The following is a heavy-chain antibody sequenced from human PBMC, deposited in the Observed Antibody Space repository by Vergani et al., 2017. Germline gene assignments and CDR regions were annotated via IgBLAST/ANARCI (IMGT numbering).Heavy chain of an antibody. V-gene: IGHV5-51*01. J-gene: IGHJ6*02. CDR2: NYPGDSDT. CDR1: GYSFTSYW. D-gene: IGHD6-19*01. Sequence: EVQLVQSGAEVKKPGESLKISCKASGYSFTSYWIGWVRQMPGKGLEWRWINYPGDSDTRYSPSLQGQVTISADKYISTAYLQWSSLKASDTVMYYCARHSHSVRYSSGWYNYYYDVIDVWGQGTTVTVSS. CDR3: ARHSHSVRYSSGWYNYYYDVIDV.